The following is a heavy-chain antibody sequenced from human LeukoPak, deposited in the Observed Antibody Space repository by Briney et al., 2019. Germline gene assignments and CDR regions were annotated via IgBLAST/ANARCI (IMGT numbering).Heavy chain of an antibody. CDR1: GGSISSGGYY. CDR2: IYHSGST. CDR3: ARDKAESITGTPDAFDI. V-gene: IGHV4-30-2*01. D-gene: IGHD1-20*01. Sequence: SETLSLTCTVSGGSISSGGYYWSWIRQPPGKGLEWIGYIYHSGSTYYNPSLKSRVTISVDRSKNQFSLKLSSVTAADTAVYYCARDKAESITGTPDAFDIWGQGTMVTVSS. J-gene: IGHJ3*02.